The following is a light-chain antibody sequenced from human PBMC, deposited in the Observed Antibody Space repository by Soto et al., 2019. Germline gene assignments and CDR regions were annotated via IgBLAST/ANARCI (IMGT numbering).Light chain of an antibody. Sequence: DVQMTQSPSNLSASIGDTVTITCQASQIIGNWLAWYQQKPGKAPKLLINDASNLEKGVPSRFSGSGSGTDFTISISGLQPEDFATYYCLQDYNYPRTFGQGTKVDI. CDR2: DAS. V-gene: IGKV1-5*01. J-gene: IGKJ1*01. CDR1: QIIGNW. CDR3: LQDYNYPRT.